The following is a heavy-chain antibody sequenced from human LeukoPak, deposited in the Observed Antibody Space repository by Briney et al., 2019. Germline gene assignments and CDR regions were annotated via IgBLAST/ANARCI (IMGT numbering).Heavy chain of an antibody. V-gene: IGHV3-7*01. CDR1: GFTFSDFW. Sequence: GGSLRLSCAASGFTFSDFWMSWVRQAPGKGLECVASTNEAGGDKLYVDSVKGRFTISRDNAKNSLYLQMNSLRAEDTAVYYCARDLVWNDFEGEEGGQDYWGQGTLVTVSS. CDR3: ARDLVWNDFEGEEGGQDY. J-gene: IGHJ4*02. D-gene: IGHD1-1*01. CDR2: TNEAGGDK.